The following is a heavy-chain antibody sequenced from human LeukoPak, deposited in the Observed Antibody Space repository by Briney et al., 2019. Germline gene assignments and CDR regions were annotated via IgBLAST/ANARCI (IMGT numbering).Heavy chain of an antibody. J-gene: IGHJ5*01. V-gene: IGHV3-30*01. Sequence: GGSLRLSCAASGFTFSSYAMHWVRQAPGKGLEWVAVISYDGSNKYNADSVKGRFTISRDDSKNTLYLQMNSLRAEDTAVYYCARARYDTSGYFWFDSWGQGTLVTVSS. CDR1: GFTFSSYA. CDR3: ARARYDTSGYFWFDS. CDR2: ISYDGSNK. D-gene: IGHD3-22*01.